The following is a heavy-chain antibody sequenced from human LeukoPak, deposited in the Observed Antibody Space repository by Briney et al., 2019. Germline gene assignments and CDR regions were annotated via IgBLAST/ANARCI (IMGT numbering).Heavy chain of an antibody. V-gene: IGHV4-4*07. J-gene: IGHJ4*02. CDR2: IYTSGST. Sequence: PSETLSLTCTVSGGSISSYYWSWIRQPAGKGLEWIGRIYTSGSTNYNPSLKSRVTMSVDTSKNQFSLKLSSVTAADTAVYYCAGDALSRGSYYALWGQGTLVTVSS. D-gene: IGHD1-26*01. CDR1: GGSISSYY. CDR3: AGDALSRGSYYAL.